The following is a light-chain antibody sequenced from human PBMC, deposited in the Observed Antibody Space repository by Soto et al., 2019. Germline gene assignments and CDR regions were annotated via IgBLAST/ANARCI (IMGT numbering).Light chain of an antibody. CDR1: QDISNY. V-gene: IGKV1-33*01. J-gene: IGKJ5*01. CDR2: DAS. CDR3: QQYDKLPIT. Sequence: DIQMTQSPSSLSASVGDRVTITCQASQDISNYLNWYQQKPGKAPMLLIYDASNLETGVPSRFSGSGSGTDFTFTISSLQPEDIATYYCQQYDKLPITFGQGTRLEIK.